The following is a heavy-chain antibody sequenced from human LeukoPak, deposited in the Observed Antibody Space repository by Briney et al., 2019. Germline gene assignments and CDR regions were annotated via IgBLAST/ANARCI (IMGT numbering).Heavy chain of an antibody. CDR3: ASGDSSGYYDY. J-gene: IGHJ4*02. CDR2: IYTSGST. D-gene: IGHD3-22*01. V-gene: IGHV4-61*02. CDR1: GGSISSGSDY. Sequence: SETLSLTCTVSGGSISSGSDYWSWIRQPAGKGLEWIGRIYTSGSTNYNPSLKSRVTISVDTSKNQFSLKLSSVTAADTAVYYCASGDSSGYYDYWGQGTLVTVSS.